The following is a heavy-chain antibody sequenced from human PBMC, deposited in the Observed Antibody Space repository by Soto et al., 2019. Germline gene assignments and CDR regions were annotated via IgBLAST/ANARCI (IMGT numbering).Heavy chain of an antibody. CDR2: IIPIFGTA. CDR1: GGTFSSYA. CDR3: ARFSVDTAMVRNYYYYYGMDV. Sequence: GASVKVSCKASGGTFSSYAISWVRQAPGQGLERMGGIIPIFGTANYAQKFQGRVTITADESTSTAYMELSSLRSEDTAVYYCARFSVDTAMVRNYYYYYGMDVWGQGTTVTVSS. D-gene: IGHD5-18*01. J-gene: IGHJ6*02. V-gene: IGHV1-69*13.